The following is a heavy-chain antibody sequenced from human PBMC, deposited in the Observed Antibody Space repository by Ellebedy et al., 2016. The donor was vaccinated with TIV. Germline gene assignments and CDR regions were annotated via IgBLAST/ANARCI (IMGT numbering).Heavy chain of an antibody. D-gene: IGHD2-2*01. CDR2: IYHSGRTRST. J-gene: IGHJ4*02. Sequence: MPSETLSLTCTVSGGSISSSSYYWGWIRQPPGKGLEWIGSIYHSGRTRSTYYNPSLMSRVTISVDTSKNQFSLKLSSVTAADTAVYYCASRDVVAVPAAFDSWGQGTLVTVSS. CDR3: ASRDVVAVPAAFDS. CDR1: GGSISSSSYY. V-gene: IGHV4-39*07.